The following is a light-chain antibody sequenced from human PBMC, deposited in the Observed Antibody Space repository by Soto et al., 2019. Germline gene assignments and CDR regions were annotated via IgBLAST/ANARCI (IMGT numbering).Light chain of an antibody. CDR2: NNN. CDR1: SSNIGSNT. CDR3: SAWDDSLNGVV. J-gene: IGLJ2*01. V-gene: IGLV1-44*01. Sequence: QSVLTQPPSASGTPGQRVTISCSGSSSNIGSNTVNWYQQLPGTAPKLLIHNNNQRPSGVLDRFSCSKSGTSASLAISGLQSEDEADYYCSAWDDSLNGVVFGGGTKVTVL.